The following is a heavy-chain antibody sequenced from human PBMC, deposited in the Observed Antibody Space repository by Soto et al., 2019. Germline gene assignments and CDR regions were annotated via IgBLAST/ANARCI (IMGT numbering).Heavy chain of an antibody. CDR1: GGTFSSYA. CDR2: IIPIFGTA. V-gene: IGHV1-69*01. Sequence: QVQLVQSGAEVKKPGSSVKVSCKASGGTFSSYAISWVRQAPGQGLEWMVGIIPIFGTANYAQKFQGRVTITADESTSTAYMELSSLRSEDTAVYYCARVEDDYDSSGYPPPNWFDPWGQGTLVTVSS. CDR3: ARVEDDYDSSGYPPPNWFDP. J-gene: IGHJ5*02. D-gene: IGHD3-22*01.